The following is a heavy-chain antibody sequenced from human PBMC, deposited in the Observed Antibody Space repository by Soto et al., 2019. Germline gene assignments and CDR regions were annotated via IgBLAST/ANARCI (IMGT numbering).Heavy chain of an antibody. CDR3: AKRPWDISVGAPFDS. CDR2: ISGSGGSA. V-gene: IGHV3-23*01. Sequence: EVQLLESGGGLVQPGGSLRLSCAASGFTFSSYAMSWVRQAPGKGLEWVSAISGSGGSAYYADSVKGRFTISRDNSKNTLYLQMNSLRAEDTAVYYCAKRPWDISVGAPFDSWGQGTLVTVSS. CDR1: GFTFSSYA. D-gene: IGHD1-26*01. J-gene: IGHJ4*02.